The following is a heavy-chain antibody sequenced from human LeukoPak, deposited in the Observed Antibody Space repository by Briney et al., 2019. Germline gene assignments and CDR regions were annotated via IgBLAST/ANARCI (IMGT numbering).Heavy chain of an antibody. Sequence: GGSLRPSCSGSGFRFGGYALSWVRQAPGKGLEWVGFIRSKALYGTSEYAASVEGRFSISREDSNNIVYLQMNSLKTEDTAVYFCVRESVRDYYFDFWGQGTLVTVSS. D-gene: IGHD3-10*02. CDR1: GFRFGGYA. J-gene: IGHJ4*02. CDR3: VRESVRDYYFDF. V-gene: IGHV3-49*04. CDR2: IRSKALYGTS.